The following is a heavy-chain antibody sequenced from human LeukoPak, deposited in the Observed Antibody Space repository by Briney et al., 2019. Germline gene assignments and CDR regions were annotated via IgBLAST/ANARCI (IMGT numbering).Heavy chain of an antibody. CDR3: ARAPLLSSYFFDY. Sequence: SVKVSCKASGGTFSSYAISWVRQAPGQGLEWMGRIIPILGIANYAQKFQGRVTITADKSTSTAYMELSSLRSEDTAVYYCARAPLLSSYFFDYWGQGTLVTVSS. CDR1: GGTFSSYA. D-gene: IGHD2-2*01. V-gene: IGHV1-69*04. CDR2: IIPILGIA. J-gene: IGHJ4*02.